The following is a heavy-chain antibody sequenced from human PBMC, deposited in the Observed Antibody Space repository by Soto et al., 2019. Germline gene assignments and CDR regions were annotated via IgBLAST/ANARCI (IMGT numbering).Heavy chain of an antibody. CDR3: ARGGRQQLVAVY. D-gene: IGHD6-13*01. CDR2: INHSGNT. CDR1: GGSFSGYY. Sequence: SETLSLTCAVYGGSFSGYYCSWIRQPPGKGVEWIGEINHSGNTNYNPSLKSRVTISLDTSKNQFSLKLSSVTAADTAVYYCARGGRQQLVAVYWGQGTLVTVSS. V-gene: IGHV4-34*01. J-gene: IGHJ4*02.